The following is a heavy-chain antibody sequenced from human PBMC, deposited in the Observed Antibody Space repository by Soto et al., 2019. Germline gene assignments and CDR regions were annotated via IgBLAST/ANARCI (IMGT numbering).Heavy chain of an antibody. CDR1: GFTFSSYG. D-gene: IGHD3-3*01. V-gene: IGHV3-30*18. J-gene: IGHJ6*02. CDR2: ISYDGSNK. Sequence: QVQLVESGGGVVQPGRSLRLSCAASGFTFSSYGMHWVRQAPGKGLEWVAVISYDGSNKYYADSVKGRFTISRDNSKNTLYLQMNSLIAEDTAVYYCAKELRVPYDFWSGYYTDYYYGMDVWGQGTTVTVSS. CDR3: AKELRVPYDFWSGYYTDYYYGMDV.